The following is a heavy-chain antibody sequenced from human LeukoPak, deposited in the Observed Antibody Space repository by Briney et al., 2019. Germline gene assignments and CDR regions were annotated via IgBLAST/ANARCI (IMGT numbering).Heavy chain of an antibody. D-gene: IGHD6-13*01. Sequence: TGGSLRLSCTASGFTFDDYATHWVRQAPGKGLEWVSGISWNSGSIGYADSVKGRFTISRDNAKNSLYLQMNSLRAEDTALYYCAKDIDASIAAAGYFDYWGQGTLVTVSS. CDR3: AKDIDASIAAAGYFDY. V-gene: IGHV3-9*01. CDR2: ISWNSGSI. J-gene: IGHJ4*02. CDR1: GFTFDDYA.